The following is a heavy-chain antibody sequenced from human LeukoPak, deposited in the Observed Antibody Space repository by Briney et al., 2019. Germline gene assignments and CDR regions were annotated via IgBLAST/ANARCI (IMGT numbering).Heavy chain of an antibody. CDR3: ARSCSTTSCYAYFDY. CDR1: AFTVSSYY. V-gene: IGHV3-53*01. D-gene: IGHD2-2*01. J-gene: IGHJ4*03. Sequence: GGSLRLSCAASAFTVSSYYMSWVRQAPGKGLEWVSVIYSGGSTYYADSVKGRFTISRDNSKNTLYLQMNSLRAEDTAVYYCARSCSTTSCYAYFDYWGHGTLVTVSS. CDR2: IYSGGST.